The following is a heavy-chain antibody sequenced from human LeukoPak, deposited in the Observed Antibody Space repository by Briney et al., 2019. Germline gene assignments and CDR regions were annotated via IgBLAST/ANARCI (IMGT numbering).Heavy chain of an antibody. CDR1: GFTFSSYG. Sequence: GGSLRLSCAASGFTFSSYGMHWVRQAPGKGLEWVSSISSSSSYIYYADSVKGRFTISRDNAKNSLYLQMNSLRAEDTAVYYCAKLPLAAAGADAFDIWGQGTMVTVSS. CDR3: AKLPLAAAGADAFDI. V-gene: IGHV3-21*01. J-gene: IGHJ3*02. CDR2: ISSSSSYI. D-gene: IGHD6-13*01.